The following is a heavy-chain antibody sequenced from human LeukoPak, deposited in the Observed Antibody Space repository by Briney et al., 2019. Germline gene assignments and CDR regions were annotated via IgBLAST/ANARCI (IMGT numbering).Heavy chain of an antibody. CDR3: ATTNDGGGYQWGDFFDF. CDR2: IIPNLGTT. CDR1: GGTSNSHA. Sequence: SVKVSCKASGGTSNSHAISWVRQAPGQGLEWMGRIIPNLGTTNRAQNFQGRVTLTADKSTNTAYMELTSLTSDDTAVYYCATTNDGGGYQWGDFFDFWGQGTLVTVSS. D-gene: IGHD3-22*01. J-gene: IGHJ4*02. V-gene: IGHV1-69*04.